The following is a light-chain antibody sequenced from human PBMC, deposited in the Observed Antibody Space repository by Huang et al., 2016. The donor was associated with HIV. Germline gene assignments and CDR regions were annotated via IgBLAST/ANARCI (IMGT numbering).Light chain of an antibody. V-gene: IGKV3-20*01. CDR3: QQYGSSRIT. Sequence: NVLTQYPGTLSLSPGERATLSCRASQSVFSSYLACYQQKPGQAPRLLSYVASSRATGIPDRVSGRGSGTEFTLTISRLEPEDFVVYYCQQYGSSRITFGQGTRLEIK. J-gene: IGKJ5*01. CDR2: VAS. CDR1: QSVFSSY.